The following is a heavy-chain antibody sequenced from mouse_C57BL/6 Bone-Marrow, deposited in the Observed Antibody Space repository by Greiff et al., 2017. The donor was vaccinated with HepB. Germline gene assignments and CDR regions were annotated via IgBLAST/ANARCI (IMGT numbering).Heavy chain of an antibody. CDR1: GFTFSSYG. J-gene: IGHJ2*01. V-gene: IGHV5-6*01. D-gene: IGHD2-4*01. CDR3: ARHWYDYDFDY. CDR2: ISSGGSYT. Sequence: VQLKESGGDLVKPGGSLKLSCAASGFTFSSYGMSWVRQTPDKRLEWVATISSGGSYTYYPDSVKGRFTISRDNAKNTLYLQMSSLKSEDTAMYYCARHWYDYDFDYWGQGTTLTVSS.